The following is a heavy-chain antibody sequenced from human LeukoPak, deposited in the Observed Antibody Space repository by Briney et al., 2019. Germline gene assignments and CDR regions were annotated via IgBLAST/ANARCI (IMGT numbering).Heavy chain of an antibody. Sequence: GGSLRLSCAASGFTFSSYAMHWVRQAPGKGLEWVAVISYDGSNKYYADSVKSRFTISRDNFKNTLYLQMNSLRAEDTAVYYCARPLATVTTSVSYWGQGTLVTVSS. CDR1: GFTFSSYA. J-gene: IGHJ4*02. CDR2: ISYDGSNK. D-gene: IGHD4-11*01. CDR3: ARPLATVTTSVSY. V-gene: IGHV3-30*04.